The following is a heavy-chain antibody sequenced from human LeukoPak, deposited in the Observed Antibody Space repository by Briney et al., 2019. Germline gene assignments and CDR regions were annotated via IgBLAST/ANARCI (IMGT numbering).Heavy chain of an antibody. V-gene: IGHV3-23*01. CDR2: ISGSGGST. J-gene: IGHJ4*02. CDR1: GFTFSNYA. Sequence: GGSLRLSCAASGFTFSNYAMSWVRQAPGKGLEWVSVISGSGGSTYFADSVKGRFTISGDNSKNTLYLQMNSLRAEDTAVYCCAKEWGPLYWGQGTLVTVSS. CDR3: AKEWGPLY. D-gene: IGHD1-26*01.